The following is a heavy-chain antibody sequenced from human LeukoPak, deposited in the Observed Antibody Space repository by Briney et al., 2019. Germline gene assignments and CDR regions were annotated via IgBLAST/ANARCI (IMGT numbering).Heavy chain of an antibody. J-gene: IGHJ3*02. CDR3: ARDSNLDAFDI. CDR1: GYTFTSYY. Sequence: ASVKVSCKASGYTFTSYYMHWVRQAPGQGLEWMGIINPSGGSTSYAQKFQGRVTTTRDTSTSTVYMELSSLRSEDTAVYYCARDSNLDAFDIWGQGTMVTVSS. D-gene: IGHD1-14*01. CDR2: INPSGGST. V-gene: IGHV1-46*01.